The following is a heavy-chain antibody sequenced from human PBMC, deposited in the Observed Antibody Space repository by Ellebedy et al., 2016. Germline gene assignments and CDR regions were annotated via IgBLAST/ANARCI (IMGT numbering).Heavy chain of an antibody. J-gene: IGHJ6*02. CDR2: IIPIFGTA. Sequence: SVKVSXXASGGTFSSYAISWVRQAPGQGLEWMGGIIPIFGTANYAQKFQGRVTITADESTSTAYMELSSLRSEDTAVYYCASNFSSYYYYGMDVWGQGTTVTVSS. V-gene: IGHV1-69*13. CDR3: ASNFSSYYYYGMDV. D-gene: IGHD3-3*01. CDR1: GGTFSSYA.